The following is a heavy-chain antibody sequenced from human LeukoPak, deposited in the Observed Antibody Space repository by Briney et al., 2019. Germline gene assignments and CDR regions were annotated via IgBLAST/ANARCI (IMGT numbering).Heavy chain of an antibody. V-gene: IGHV4-38-2*02. D-gene: IGHD6-19*01. J-gene: IGHJ4*02. CDR1: GYSISSGYY. CDR3: AREPGYSSGSVD. Sequence: SETLSLTCTVAGYSISSGYYWGWIRQPPGKGLEWIGSIYHSGSTYYNPSLKSRVTISVDTSKNQFSLKLSSVTAADTAVYYCAREPGYSSGSVDWGQGTLVTVPS. CDR2: IYHSGST.